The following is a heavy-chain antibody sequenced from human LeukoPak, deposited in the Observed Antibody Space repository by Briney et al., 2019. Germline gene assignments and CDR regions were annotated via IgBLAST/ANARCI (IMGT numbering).Heavy chain of an antibody. CDR1: GYTFTNYH. Sequence: ASVKVSCKASGYTFTNYHINWVRQAPGQGLEWMGWINPNTGDRGYAQKFQGRVSITSDTSISTAYMELGSPRSGDTAVYFCARTTSLTASGYDYWGQGTLVTVSS. D-gene: IGHD4-17*01. CDR2: INPNTGDR. J-gene: IGHJ4*02. CDR3: ARTTSLTASGYDY. V-gene: IGHV1-8*03.